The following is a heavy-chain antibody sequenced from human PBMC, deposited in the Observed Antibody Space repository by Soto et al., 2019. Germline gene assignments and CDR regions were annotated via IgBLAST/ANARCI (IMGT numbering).Heavy chain of an antibody. V-gene: IGHV3-33*01. CDR2: IWYDGSNK. J-gene: IGHJ6*01. Sequence: PWGSLRVCCASPGFTFSTHGMHWVGQAPGRGLEWVAVIWYDGSNKYYADSVKGRFTISRDNSKNTLYLQMNSLRAEDTAVYYCARGADYGGNGYYYYGMDVWGQGTTVTVSS. CDR3: ARGADYGGNGYYYYGMDV. D-gene: IGHD4-17*01. CDR1: GFTFSTHG.